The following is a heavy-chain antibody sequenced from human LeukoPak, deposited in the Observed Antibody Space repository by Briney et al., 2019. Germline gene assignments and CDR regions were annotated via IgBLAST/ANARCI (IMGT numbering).Heavy chain of an antibody. CDR3: ARDLYYYDSSPFPPPDY. V-gene: IGHV3-21*01. D-gene: IGHD3-22*01. Sequence: AGGSLRISCAASGFTFSSYSRTWVRQAPGKGLEWVSSISSSSSYIYYADSVKGRFTISRDNAKNSLYLQMNSLRAEDTAVYYCARDLYYYDSSPFPPPDYWGQGTLVTVSS. CDR2: ISSSSSYI. CDR1: GFTFSSYS. J-gene: IGHJ4*02.